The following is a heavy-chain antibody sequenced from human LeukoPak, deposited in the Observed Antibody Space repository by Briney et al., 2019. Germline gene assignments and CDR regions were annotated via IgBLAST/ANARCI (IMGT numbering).Heavy chain of an antibody. D-gene: IGHD6-19*01. CDR3: AKKGVGSWYYFDY. V-gene: IGHV3-23*01. CDR1: GFTFSIYA. CDR2: ISGSGGST. J-gene: IGHJ4*02. Sequence: GGSLRLSCAASGFTFSIYAMSWVRQAPGKGLEWVSAISGSGGSTSYADSVKGRFTISRDNSQNTLYLQMNSLRAEDTAIYYCAKKGVGSWYYFDYWGQGTLVTVSS.